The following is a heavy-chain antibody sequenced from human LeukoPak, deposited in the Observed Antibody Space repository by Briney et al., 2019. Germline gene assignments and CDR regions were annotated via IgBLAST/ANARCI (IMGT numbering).Heavy chain of an antibody. CDR1: GFTFNSYS. J-gene: IGHJ6*02. CDR2: SSSSSRYI. CDR3: ASWDHGDYGLDV. D-gene: IGHD4-17*01. V-gene: IGHV3-21*01. Sequence: GGSLTLSCAPSGFTFNSYSMNWVRHAPGKALEWVSSSSSSSRYIYYADSMKGRFTISRYNAKKSLYLQMNSLRAEDTAVYYCASWDHGDYGLDVWGQGTTVTVSS.